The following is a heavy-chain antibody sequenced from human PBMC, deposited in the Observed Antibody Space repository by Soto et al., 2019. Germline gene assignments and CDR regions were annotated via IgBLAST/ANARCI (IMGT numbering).Heavy chain of an antibody. CDR3: AMLYCSASSCYSVAAFDI. CDR1: GLSLSSYV. D-gene: IGHD2-15*01. V-gene: IGHV3-33*01. J-gene: IGHJ3*02. CDR2: IWFDGSDK. Sequence: EGCMGISCAACGLSLSSYVMHWVRKATGKGLEWVALIWFDGSDKYYTESVKGRFTISRDNSKSTLYLQMNSLRAEDTAVYYCAMLYCSASSCYSVAAFDIRGQGTMVTVSS.